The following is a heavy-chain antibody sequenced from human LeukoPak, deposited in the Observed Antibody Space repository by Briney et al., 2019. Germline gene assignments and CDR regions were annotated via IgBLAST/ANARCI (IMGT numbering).Heavy chain of an antibody. D-gene: IGHD3-10*01. CDR1: GGTFSSYA. CDR3: ARDQDYYGSGDY. CDR2: IIPILGIA. V-gene: IGHV1-69*04. Sequence: GTSVKVSCKASGGTFSSYAISWVRQAPGQGLEWMGRIIPILGIANYAQKFQGRVTITADKSTSTAYMELSSLRSEDTAVYYCARDQDYYGSGDYWGQGILVTVSS. J-gene: IGHJ4*02.